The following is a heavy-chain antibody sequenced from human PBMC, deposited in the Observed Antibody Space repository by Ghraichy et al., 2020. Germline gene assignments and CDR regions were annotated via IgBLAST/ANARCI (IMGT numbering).Heavy chain of an antibody. Sequence: GGSLRLSCAASGFTFDDYAMHWVRQAPGKGLEWVSSISWNGGTIRCADSVKGRFTISRDNAKNSLYLQMNSLRSEDTALYYCAKGFGYFDLWGRGTLVAVSS. V-gene: IGHV3-9*01. D-gene: IGHD3-10*01. J-gene: IGHJ2*01. CDR3: AKGFGYFDL. CDR1: GFTFDDYA. CDR2: ISWNGGTI.